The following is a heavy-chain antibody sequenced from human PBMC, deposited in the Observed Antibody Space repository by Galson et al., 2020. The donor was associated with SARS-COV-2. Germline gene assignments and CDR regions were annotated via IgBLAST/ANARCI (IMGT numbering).Heavy chain of an antibody. D-gene: IGHD2-21*01. J-gene: IGHJ4*02. Sequence: SETLSLTCPVHGESFNGHYWSWIRQPPAMGLESIGAINTTGSNHYSTSLKRRTTTSADPSKNQFSLKLTAVTAADTAVYFCARCQRQVNKVLMIVSSGSFYFDSWGKGTLVTVSS. CDR2: INTTGSN. V-gene: IGHV4-34*01. CDR1: GESFNGHY. CDR3: ARCQRQVNKVLMIVSSGSFYFDS.